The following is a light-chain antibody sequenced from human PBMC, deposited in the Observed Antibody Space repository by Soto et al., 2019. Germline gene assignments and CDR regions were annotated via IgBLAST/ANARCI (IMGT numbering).Light chain of an antibody. J-gene: IGKJ2*01. CDR1: QSVSSW. Sequence: DIQMTQSPSTLSASIGDRVTITCRASQSVSSWLAWYHQKPGKAPRLLIYDASSLESGVPFRFSGRGSGTEFILTISSLQPDDFATYYCLQYNTCPYTFGLGTK. V-gene: IGKV1-5*01. CDR3: LQYNTCPYT. CDR2: DAS.